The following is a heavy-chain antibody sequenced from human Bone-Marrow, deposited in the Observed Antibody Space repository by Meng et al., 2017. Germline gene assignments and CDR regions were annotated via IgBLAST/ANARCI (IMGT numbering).Heavy chain of an antibody. CDR1: GFTFGDYA. D-gene: IGHD1-1*01. CDR3: VRGGTMSSGYFYGMDV. J-gene: IGHJ6*02. Sequence: GGSLRLSCTAPGFTFGDYAMSWFRQAPGKGLEWVGFIRSKAYGGTTEYAASVEGRFTISRGGSKNSLFLQMSSLKTEDTAVYYCVRGGTMSSGYFYGMDVWGQGTTVTVSS. CDR2: IRSKAYGGTT. V-gene: IGHV3-49*01.